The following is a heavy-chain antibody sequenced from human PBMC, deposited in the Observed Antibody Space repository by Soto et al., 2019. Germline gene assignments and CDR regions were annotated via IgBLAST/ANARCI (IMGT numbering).Heavy chain of an antibody. Sequence: PWGSLRLSCSASVFTFTRYSMNWLRQAPGKGLEWVSSISSTTNYIYYADSMKGRFTVSRDNAKNSVYLEMNSLSAEDTALYYCARESEDLTSNFDYWGQGTLVTVSS. J-gene: IGHJ4*02. CDR3: ARESEDLTSNFDY. CDR2: ISSTTNYI. CDR1: VFTFTRYS. V-gene: IGHV3-21*01.